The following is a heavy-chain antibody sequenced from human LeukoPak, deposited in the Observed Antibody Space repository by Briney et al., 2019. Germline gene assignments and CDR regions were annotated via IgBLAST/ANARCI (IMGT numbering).Heavy chain of an antibody. CDR2: IRTKAYGGTT. V-gene: IGHV3-49*04. CDR1: GLTFGDYA. Sequence: PGGSLRLSCTASGLTFGDYAMSWVRQPPRKGLEWVGFIRTKAYGGTTEYGASVKGRFTISRDDSKSIAYLQMNSLKTEDTAVYYCIGYSSGWYPFGFDYWGQGTLVTVSS. CDR3: IGYSSGWYPFGFDY. J-gene: IGHJ4*02. D-gene: IGHD6-19*01.